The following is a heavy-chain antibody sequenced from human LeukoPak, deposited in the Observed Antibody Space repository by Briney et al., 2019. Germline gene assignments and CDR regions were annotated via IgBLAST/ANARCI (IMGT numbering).Heavy chain of an antibody. J-gene: IGHJ3*02. V-gene: IGHV1-69*13. D-gene: IGHD3-22*01. CDR2: IIPIFGTA. CDR1: GGTFSSYA. Sequence: SVKVSCKASGGTFSSYAISWVRQAPGQGLEWMGGIIPIFGTANCAQKFQGRVTITADESTSTAYMELSSLRSEDTAVYYCARDYSSGYSRAHDAFDIWGQGTMVTVSS. CDR3: ARDYSSGYSRAHDAFDI.